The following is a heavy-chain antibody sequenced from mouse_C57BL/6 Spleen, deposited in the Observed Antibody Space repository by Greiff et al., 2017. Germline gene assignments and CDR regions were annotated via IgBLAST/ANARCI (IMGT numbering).Heavy chain of an antibody. CDR3: ARHGSSVYAMDY. D-gene: IGHD1-1*01. J-gene: IGHJ4*01. CDR1: GFTFSDYG. V-gene: IGHV5-17*01. Sequence: EVQLQESGGGLVKPGGSLKLSCAASGFTFSDYGMHWVRQAPEKGLEWVAYISSGSSTIYYADTVKGRFTISRDNAKNTLFLQMTSLRSEDTAVYYCARHGSSVYAMDYWGQGTSVTVSS. CDR2: ISSGSSTI.